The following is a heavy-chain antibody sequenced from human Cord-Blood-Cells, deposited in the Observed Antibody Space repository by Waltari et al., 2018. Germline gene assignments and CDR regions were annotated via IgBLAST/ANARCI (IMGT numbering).Heavy chain of an antibody. CDR2: ISYDGSNK. D-gene: IGHD7-27*01. J-gene: IGHJ4*02. Sequence: QVQLVESGGGVVPHGRSLRLSWAASGFTFSSYGMHCVRQAPGTGLEWVAVISYDGSNKYYADSVKGRFTISRDNSKNTLYLQMNSLRAEDTAVYYCAKDGYWGLEDYWGQGTLVTVSS. CDR3: AKDGYWGLEDY. CDR1: GFTFSSYG. V-gene: IGHV3-30*18.